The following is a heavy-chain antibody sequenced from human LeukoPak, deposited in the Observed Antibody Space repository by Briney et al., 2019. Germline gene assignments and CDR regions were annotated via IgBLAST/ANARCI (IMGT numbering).Heavy chain of an antibody. V-gene: IGHV3-30*02. J-gene: IGHJ4*02. CDR3: AKDRLPRQWPETVHFDY. CDR1: GFTFSSYG. Sequence: GGSLRLSCAASGFTFSSYGMHWVRQAPGKGLEWVAFIRYDGSNKYYADSVKGRFTISRDNAKNSLYLQMNSLRAEDTALYYCAKDRLPRQWPETVHFDYWGQGTLVTVSS. CDR2: IRYDGSNK. D-gene: IGHD6-19*01.